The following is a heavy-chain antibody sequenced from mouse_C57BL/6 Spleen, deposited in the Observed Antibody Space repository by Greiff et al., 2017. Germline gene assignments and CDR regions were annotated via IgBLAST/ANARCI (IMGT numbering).Heavy chain of an antibody. D-gene: IGHD2-4*01. CDR2: IDPETGGT. V-gene: IGHV1-15*01. CDR3: TRTFYYDYGGPWYFDV. CDR1: GYTFTDYE. Sequence: QVQLKQSGAEPVRPGASVTLSCTASGYTFTDYEMHWVKQTPVHGLEWIGAIDPETGGTAYNQKFKGKAILTADKSSSTAYMELRSLTSEDSAVYYCTRTFYYDYGGPWYFDVWGTGTTVTVSS. J-gene: IGHJ1*03.